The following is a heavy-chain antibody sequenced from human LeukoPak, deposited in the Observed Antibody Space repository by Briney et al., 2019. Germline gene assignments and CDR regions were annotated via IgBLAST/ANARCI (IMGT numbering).Heavy chain of an antibody. CDR1: GFSFSSYA. J-gene: IGHJ3*02. CDR3: ARGARGSGWRVFDI. Sequence: GGSLRLSCATSGFSFSSYAMSWVRQAPGKGLEWVALISYDASNKYYADSVKGRFTISRVNSKNTLYLQLNSLRTEDTAVYYCARGARGSGWRVFDIWGQGTMVTVSS. CDR2: ISYDASNK. V-gene: IGHV3-30*04. D-gene: IGHD6-19*01.